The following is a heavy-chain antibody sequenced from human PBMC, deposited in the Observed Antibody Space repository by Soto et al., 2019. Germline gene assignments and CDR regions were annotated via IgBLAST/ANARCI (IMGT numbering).Heavy chain of an antibody. V-gene: IGHV4-59*01. CDR3: ARGGLAARKGRWFDP. J-gene: IGHJ5*02. Sequence: SETLSLTCTVSGGSISSYYWGWIRQPPGKGLEWIGYIHYSGSTNYNPSLKSRVTISVDTPKNPFSLKVNSMTAADTAVYYCARGGLAARKGRWFDPWGQGTLVTVSS. CDR2: IHYSGST. D-gene: IGHD6-6*01. CDR1: GGSISSYY.